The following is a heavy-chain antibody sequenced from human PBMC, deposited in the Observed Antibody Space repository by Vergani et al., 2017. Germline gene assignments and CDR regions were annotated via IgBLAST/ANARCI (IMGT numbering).Heavy chain of an antibody. Sequence: VQLVESGGGVVQPGRSLRLSCAASGFTFNQYGMHWVRQAPGKGLEWVSSISSSSAYLHYADSVKGRFTISRDNAKKSLFLQMNNLRADDTAVYYCASRVSANGGLDTWGQGTLVTVSS. J-gene: IGHJ5*02. D-gene: IGHD2-15*01. CDR2: ISSSSAYL. V-gene: IGHV3-21*01. CDR1: GFTFNQYG. CDR3: ASRVSANGGLDT.